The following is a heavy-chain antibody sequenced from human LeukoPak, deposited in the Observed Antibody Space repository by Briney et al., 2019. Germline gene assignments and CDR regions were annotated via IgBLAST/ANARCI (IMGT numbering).Heavy chain of an antibody. CDR3: ARQKCTSASCLTKNAFDI. CDR2: IYTSGST. Sequence: SETLSLTCTVSGSISGYYWSWIRQPPGKGLEWIGYIYTSGSTNYNPSLESRVTISVDTSKNQFSLDLSSMTAADTAVYYCARQKCTSASCLTKNAFDIWGQGTMVTVSS. CDR1: GSISGYY. J-gene: IGHJ3*02. V-gene: IGHV4-4*09. D-gene: IGHD2-2*01.